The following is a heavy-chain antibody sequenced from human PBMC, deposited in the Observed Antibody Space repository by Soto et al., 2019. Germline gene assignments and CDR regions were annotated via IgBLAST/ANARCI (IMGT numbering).Heavy chain of an antibody. CDR3: ARDGREGSGGIFDC. CDR2: IYSGGRT. D-gene: IGHD2-15*01. V-gene: IGHV3-66*01. Sequence: EVQLVESGGGLVQPGGSLRLSCAASGFTVSSTYMSWVRQVPGKGLEWVSVIYSGGRTYYADSVKGRFTISRENSKNTLYLQMNSLRAEDTAVYHCARDGREGSGGIFDCWGQGTLVTVSA. J-gene: IGHJ4*02. CDR1: GFTVSSTY.